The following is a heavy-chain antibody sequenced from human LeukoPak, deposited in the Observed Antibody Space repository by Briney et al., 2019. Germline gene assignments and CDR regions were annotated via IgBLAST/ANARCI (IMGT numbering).Heavy chain of an antibody. J-gene: IGHJ5*02. CDR1: GGSFSGYY. V-gene: IGHV4-34*01. Sequence: TSETLSLTCAVYGGSFSGYYWSWIRQPPGKGLEWIGEINHSGSTNYNPSLKSRVTISVDTSKNQFSLKLSSVTAADTAVYHCAREEGAAAGTWFDPWGQGTLVTVSP. CDR2: INHSGST. D-gene: IGHD6-13*01. CDR3: AREEGAAAGTWFDP.